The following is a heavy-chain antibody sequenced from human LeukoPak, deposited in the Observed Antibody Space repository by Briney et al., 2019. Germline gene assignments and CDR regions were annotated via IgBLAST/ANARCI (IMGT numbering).Heavy chain of an antibody. D-gene: IGHD2-2*01. J-gene: IGHJ4*02. V-gene: IGHV1-18*01. CDR2: VSGLNGRT. CDR1: GYTFTGYH. Sequence: ASVKVSCKTSGYTFTGYHVSWVRQAPGQGLEWMGRVSGLNGRTKFAENLQGRVTMTIDTSTTTAYMELRGLRSDDTAVYYCARGLGYCTTTTCYGELPGDYRSQGILITVSS. CDR3: ARGLGYCTTTTCYGELPGDY.